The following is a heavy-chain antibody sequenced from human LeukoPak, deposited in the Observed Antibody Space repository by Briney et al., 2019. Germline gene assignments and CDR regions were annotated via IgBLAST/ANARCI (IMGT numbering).Heavy chain of an antibody. CDR1: GYSIISGYY. J-gene: IGHJ4*02. CDR2: IYHSGST. CDR3: AREMLHDYANGSDY. Sequence: PSETLSLPCTVSGYSIISGYYRGWIRQPPGKGLEWIGSIYHSGSTYYNPSLKSRVTISVDTSKNQFSLKLSSVTAADTAVYYCAREMLHDYANGSDYWGQRTLVTVSS. D-gene: IGHD4-17*01. V-gene: IGHV4-38-2*02.